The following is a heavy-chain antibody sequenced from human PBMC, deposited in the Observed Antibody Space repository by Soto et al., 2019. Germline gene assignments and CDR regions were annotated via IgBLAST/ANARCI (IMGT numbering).Heavy chain of an antibody. Sequence: GASVKVSCKASGGTFSSYAISWVRQAPGQGLEWMGGIIPIFGTANYAQKFQGRVTITADESTSTAYMELSSLRSEDTAVFYCARDNRAYYDSSVYPYVWGQGTLVTVSS. CDR3: ARDNRAYYDSSVYPYV. V-gene: IGHV1-69*13. CDR1: GGTFSSYA. D-gene: IGHD3-22*01. CDR2: IIPIFGTA. J-gene: IGHJ4*02.